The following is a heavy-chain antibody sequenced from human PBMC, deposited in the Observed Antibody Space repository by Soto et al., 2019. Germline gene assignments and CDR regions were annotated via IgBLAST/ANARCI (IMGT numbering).Heavy chain of an antibody. CDR1: GFTVSSNY. Sequence: PGGSLRLSCAASGFTVSSNYVNWVRQAPGRGLEWVSLIYSGGSTYYADFVKGRFTISRDNSKNTLYLQINSLRAEDTAVYYCAKGGGYMAYYFDYWGQGTLVTVSS. J-gene: IGHJ4*02. V-gene: IGHV3-66*01. D-gene: IGHD3-22*01. CDR3: AKGGGYMAYYFDY. CDR2: IYSGGST.